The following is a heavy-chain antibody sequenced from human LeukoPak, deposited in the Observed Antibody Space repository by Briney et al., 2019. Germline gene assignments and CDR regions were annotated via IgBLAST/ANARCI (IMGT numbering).Heavy chain of an antibody. CDR2: ISGSGGST. Sequence: GGSLRLSCAASGFTFSGYAMTWVRQAPGKRLECVSAISGSGGSTYYADSVKGRFTISRDNSNNTLSLQMNSLRADDTAAYYCAKGGLRSVFDYWGQGTLVTVSS. J-gene: IGHJ4*02. D-gene: IGHD2-15*01. V-gene: IGHV3-23*01. CDR3: AKGGLRSVFDY. CDR1: GFTFSGYA.